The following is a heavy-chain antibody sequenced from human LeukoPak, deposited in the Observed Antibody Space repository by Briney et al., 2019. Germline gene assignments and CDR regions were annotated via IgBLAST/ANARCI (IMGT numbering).Heavy chain of an antibody. CDR1: GFTFSSYA. CDR2: ISGSGGRT. CDR3: AKENEGYSYGYAVDY. D-gene: IGHD5-18*01. V-gene: IGHV3-23*01. J-gene: IGHJ4*02. Sequence: GGSLRLSCAASGFTFSSYAMDWVRQAPGKGLEWVSYISGSGGRTHYADSVKGRFTISRDNSKNTLYLQMNSLRAEDTAVYYCAKENEGYSYGYAVDYWGQGTLVTVSS.